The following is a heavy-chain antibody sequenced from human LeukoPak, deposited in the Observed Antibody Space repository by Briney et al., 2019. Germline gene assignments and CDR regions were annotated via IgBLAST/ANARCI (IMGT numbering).Heavy chain of an antibody. D-gene: IGHD6-13*01. V-gene: IGHV1-18*01. J-gene: IGHJ3*02. Sequence: GASVKVSCKASGYTFTSYGISWVRQAPGQGLEWMGWISAYNGNTNYAQKLQGRVTMTTDTSTSTAYMELRSLRSDDTAVYYCARDWEYSSSQLGAFDIWGQGTMVTVSS. CDR2: ISAYNGNT. CDR1: GYTFTSYG. CDR3: ARDWEYSSSQLGAFDI.